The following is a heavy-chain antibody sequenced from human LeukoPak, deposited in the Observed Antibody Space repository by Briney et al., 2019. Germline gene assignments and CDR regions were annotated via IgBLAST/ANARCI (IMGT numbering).Heavy chain of an antibody. CDR2: INHSGST. V-gene: IGHV4-34*01. CDR1: GGSFSGYY. CDR3: ARGEWLRSWFGY. J-gene: IGHJ4*02. Sequence: SETLSLTCAVYGGSFSGYYWSWIRQPPGKGLEWIGEINHSGSTNYNPSLKSRVTISVDTSKNQFSLKLSSVTAADTAVYYCARGEWLRSWFGYWGQGTLVAVSS. D-gene: IGHD5-12*01.